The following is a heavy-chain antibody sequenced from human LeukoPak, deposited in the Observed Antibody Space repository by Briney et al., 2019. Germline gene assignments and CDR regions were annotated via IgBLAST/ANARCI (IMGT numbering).Heavy chain of an antibody. CDR2: IYPGDSDT. CDR1: GYSFSTYW. D-gene: IGHD3-10*01. V-gene: IGHV5-51*01. CDR3: ARQTGGLITHVDY. J-gene: IGHJ4*02. Sequence: GESLKISCKGSGYSFSTYWIAWVRQMPGKGLEWMGVIYPGDSDTRYAPSFQGQVTISADKSISTAYLQWSSLRASDTAMYYCARQTGGLITHVDYWGQGTLVTVSS.